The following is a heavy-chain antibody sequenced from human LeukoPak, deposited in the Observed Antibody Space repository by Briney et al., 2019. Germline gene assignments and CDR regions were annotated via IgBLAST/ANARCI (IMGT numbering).Heavy chain of an antibody. CDR3: TTGSWVTMDWTSHPLNF. J-gene: IGHJ4*02. CDR2: VHPEDGET. D-gene: IGHD4/OR15-4a*01. CDR1: GHTFTDYS. V-gene: IGHV1-69-2*01. Sequence: GASVKISCKVSGHTFTDYSIRWVQQAPGKGLEWMGLVHPEDGETIYAERFRGRVTITADTSADRAYLELSSLTSEDTAVYYCTTGSWVTMDWTSHPLNFWGQGTLVTVSS.